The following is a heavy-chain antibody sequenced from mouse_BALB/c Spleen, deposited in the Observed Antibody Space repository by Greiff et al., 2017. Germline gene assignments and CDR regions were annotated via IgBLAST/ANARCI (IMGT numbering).Heavy chain of an antibody. CDR3: AREAFDFDY. V-gene: IGHV3-6*02. J-gene: IGHJ2*01. CDR2: ISYDGSN. Sequence: EVQLQESGPGLVKPSQSLSLTCSVTGYSITSGYYWNWIRQFPGNKLEWMGYISYDGSNNYNPSLKNRISITRDTSKNQFFLKLNSVTTEDTATYYCAREAFDFDYWGQGTTLTVSS. CDR1: GYSITSGYY.